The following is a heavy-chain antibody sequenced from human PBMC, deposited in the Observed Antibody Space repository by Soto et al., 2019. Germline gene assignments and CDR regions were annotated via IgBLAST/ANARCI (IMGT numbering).Heavy chain of an antibody. CDR1: GGTFSSYA. Sequence: SVKVSCKASGGTFSSYAISWVRQAPGQGLEWMGGIIPIFGTANYAQKFQGRVTITADESTSTAYMELSSLRSEDTAVYYCARGSFSVVTATVPSFDYWGQGTLVTVSS. D-gene: IGHD2-21*02. CDR2: IIPIFGTA. CDR3: ARGSFSVVTATVPSFDY. V-gene: IGHV1-69*13. J-gene: IGHJ4*02.